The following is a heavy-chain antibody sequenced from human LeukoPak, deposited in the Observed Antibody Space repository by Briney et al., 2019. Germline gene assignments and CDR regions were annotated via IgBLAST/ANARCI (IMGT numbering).Heavy chain of an antibody. J-gene: IGHJ4*02. CDR1: DGSFSGYY. Sequence: PSETLSLTCAVFDGSFSGYYWSWIRQPPGKGLEWIGEINQSGSTNYDPSLESRVTISIDTSKNQFSLKLSSVTAADTAVYYCARVRAYCGGDCYAGYFDYWGQGTLVTVSS. CDR3: ARVRAYCGGDCYAGYFDY. D-gene: IGHD2-21*02. CDR2: INQSGST. V-gene: IGHV4-34*01.